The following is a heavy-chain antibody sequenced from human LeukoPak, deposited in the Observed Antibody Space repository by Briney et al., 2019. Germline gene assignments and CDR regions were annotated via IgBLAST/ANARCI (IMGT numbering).Heavy chain of an antibody. V-gene: IGHV4-34*01. CDR2: INHSGST. CDR1: GGSFSGYY. CDR3: AREGAYGDYLPIDY. D-gene: IGHD4-17*01. J-gene: IGHJ4*02. Sequence: ASETLSLTCAVYGGSFSGYYWSWIRQPPGKGLEWIGEINHSGSTNYNPSLKSRVTISVDTSKNQFSLKLSSVTAADTAVYYCAREGAYGDYLPIDYWGQGTLVTVSS.